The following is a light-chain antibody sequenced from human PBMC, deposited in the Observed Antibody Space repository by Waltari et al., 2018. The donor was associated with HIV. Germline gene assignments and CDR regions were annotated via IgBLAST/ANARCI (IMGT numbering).Light chain of an antibody. J-gene: IGLJ2*01. CDR3: NSYAGSNNVV. Sequence: QSALTQPPSPSAPPRPSVTICRTGPTSDDGRYNSVSWYQLHPGTAPKLMIYEVSKRPSGVPDRFSGSKSGNTASLTVSGLQAEDEADYYCNSYAGSNNVVFGGGTKVTVL. CDR2: EVS. CDR1: TSDDGRYNS. V-gene: IGLV2-8*01.